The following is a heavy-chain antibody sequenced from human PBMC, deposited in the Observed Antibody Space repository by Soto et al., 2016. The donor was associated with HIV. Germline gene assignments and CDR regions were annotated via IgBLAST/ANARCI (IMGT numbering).Heavy chain of an antibody. CDR1: GFTFSNYA. V-gene: IGHV3-30*04. CDR2: ISYDGSNK. J-gene: IGHJ4*02. D-gene: IGHD3-9*01. CDR3: ARGGEYYDILTGY. Sequence: VQLVESGGGVVQPGRSLRLSCAASGFTFSNYAMHWVRQAPGKGLEWVAVISYDGSNKYYADSVKGRFTISRDNSKNTLYLQMNSLRAEDTAVYYCARGGEYYDILTGYWGQGTLVTVSS.